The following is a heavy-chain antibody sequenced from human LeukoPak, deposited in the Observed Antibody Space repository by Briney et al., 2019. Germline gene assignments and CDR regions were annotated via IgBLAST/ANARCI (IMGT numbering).Heavy chain of an antibody. CDR3: AADAGHDYGDYAPALWYFDL. J-gene: IGHJ2*01. CDR1: GYTFTSYD. CDR2: MNPNSGNT. V-gene: IGHV1-8*01. Sequence: ASVKVSCKASGYTFTSYDINWVRQATGQGLEWVGWMNPNSGNTGYAQKFQERVTITRDTSTSTAYMELSSLRSEDTAVYYCAADAGHDYGDYAPALWYFDLWGRGTLVTVSS. D-gene: IGHD4-17*01.